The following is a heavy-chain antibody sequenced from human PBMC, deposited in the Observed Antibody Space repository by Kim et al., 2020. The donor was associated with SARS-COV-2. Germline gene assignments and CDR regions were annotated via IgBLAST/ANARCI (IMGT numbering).Heavy chain of an antibody. CDR3: ARSSSWYYYYYGMDV. J-gene: IGHJ6*02. Sequence: SETLSLTCTVSGGSISSYYWSWIRQPPGKGLEWIGYIYYSGSTNYNPSLKSRVTISVDTSKNQFSLKLSSVTAADTAVYYCARSSSWYYYYYGMDVWGQGTPVTVSS. CDR1: GGSISSYY. CDR2: IYYSGST. V-gene: IGHV4-59*01. D-gene: IGHD6-13*01.